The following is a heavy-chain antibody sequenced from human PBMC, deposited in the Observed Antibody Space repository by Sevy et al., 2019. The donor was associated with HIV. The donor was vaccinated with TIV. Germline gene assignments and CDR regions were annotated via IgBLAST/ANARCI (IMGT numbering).Heavy chain of an antibody. CDR3: AVSLGGATGYYYYGMDV. J-gene: IGHJ6*02. CDR1: GGSISSGSYY. Sequence: SETLSLTCTVSGGSISSGSYYWSWIRQPAGKGLEWIGRIYTSGSTNYNPSLKSRVTMSVDTSKNQFSLKLGSVTAADTAVYYCAVSLGGATGYYYYGMDVWGQGTTVTVSS. D-gene: IGHD1-26*01. V-gene: IGHV4-61*02. CDR2: IYTSGST.